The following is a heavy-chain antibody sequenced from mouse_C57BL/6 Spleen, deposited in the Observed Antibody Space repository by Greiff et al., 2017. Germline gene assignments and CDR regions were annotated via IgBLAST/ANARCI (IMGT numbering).Heavy chain of an antibody. V-gene: IGHV1-50*01. CDR2: IDPSDSYT. Sequence: VQLQQPGAELVKPGASVKLSCKASGYTFTSYWMQWVKQRPGQGLEWIGEIDPSDSYTNYNQKFKGKATLTVDTSSSTAYMQLSGLTSEDSAVYYCARGELWHFDYWGQGTTLTVSS. CDR3: ARGELWHFDY. J-gene: IGHJ2*01. CDR1: GYTFTSYW. D-gene: IGHD4-1*01.